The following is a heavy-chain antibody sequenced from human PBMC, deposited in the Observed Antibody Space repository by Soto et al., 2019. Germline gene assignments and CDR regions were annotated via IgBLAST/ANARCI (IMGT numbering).Heavy chain of an antibody. CDR2: MYYSWST. J-gene: IGHJ5*02. V-gene: IGHV4-39*01. CDR3: ARRLDYDFWSGYKNWFDP. CDR1: GGSISSSSYY. D-gene: IGHD3-3*01. Sequence: QLQLQASGPGLVKPSETLSLTCTVSGGSISSSSYYWGWIRQPQGKGLEWIGSMYYSWSTYYNPSLKSRVTISVDTYKNQYSLKLSSETAADTAVYYCARRLDYDFWSGYKNWFDPWGQGTLVTVSS.